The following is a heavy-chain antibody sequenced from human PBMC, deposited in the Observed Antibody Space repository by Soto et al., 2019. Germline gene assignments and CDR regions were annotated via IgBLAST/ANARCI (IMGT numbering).Heavy chain of an antibody. CDR1: GGPFSSYA. CDR3: TRAPSYGAFDI. CDR2: INPSGGST. D-gene: IGHD4-17*01. J-gene: IGHJ3*02. Sequence: GASVKVSCKTSGGPFSSYAVTWVRQAPGQGLEWMGIINPSGGSTTYAQKFQGRVTMTRDTSTSTVYMELSSLRSEDTAVYYCTRAPSYGAFDIWGQGTMVTVSS. V-gene: IGHV1-46*03.